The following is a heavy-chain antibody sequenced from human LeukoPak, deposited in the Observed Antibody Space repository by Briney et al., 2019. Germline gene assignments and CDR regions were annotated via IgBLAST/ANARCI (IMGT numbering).Heavy chain of an antibody. V-gene: IGHV4-61*02. D-gene: IGHD1-26*01. CDR3: ARGARGSYYYYMDV. CDR2: INTSGST. Sequence: SQTLSLTCTVSGGSISSGSYYWSWIRQPAGKGLEWIGRINTSGSTNYNPSLKSRVTISVDTSKNQFSLKLSSVTAADTAVYYCARGARGSYYYYMDVWGKGTTVTVSS. CDR1: GGSISSGSYY. J-gene: IGHJ6*03.